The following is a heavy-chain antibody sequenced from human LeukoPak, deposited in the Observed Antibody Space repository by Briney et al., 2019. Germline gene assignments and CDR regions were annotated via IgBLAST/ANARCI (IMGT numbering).Heavy chain of an antibody. V-gene: IGHV1-18*01. J-gene: IGHJ4*02. Sequence: ASVNVSCKASGYTFTSYGISWVRQAPGQGLEWMGWISAYNGNTNYAQKLQGRVTMTTDTSTSTAYMELRSLRSDDTAVYYCARDLAYYDSSGYPLFDYWGQGTLVTVSS. D-gene: IGHD3-22*01. CDR1: GYTFTSYG. CDR2: ISAYNGNT. CDR3: ARDLAYYDSSGYPLFDY.